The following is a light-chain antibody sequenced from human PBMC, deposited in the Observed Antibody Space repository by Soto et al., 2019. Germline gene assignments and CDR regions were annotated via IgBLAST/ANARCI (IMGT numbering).Light chain of an antibody. CDR2: DAS. CDR3: QQRSNWWT. V-gene: IGKV3-11*01. J-gene: IGKJ1*01. Sequence: VMTQSAAALSVSPGERATLSCRASQSVSSYLAWYQQKPGQAPRLLIYDASNRATGIPARFSGSGSGTDFTLTISSLEPEDFAVYYCQQRSNWWTFGQGTKVDIK. CDR1: QSVSSY.